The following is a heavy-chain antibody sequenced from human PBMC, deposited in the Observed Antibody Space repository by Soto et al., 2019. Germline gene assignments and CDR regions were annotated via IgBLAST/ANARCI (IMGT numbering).Heavy chain of an antibody. V-gene: IGHV4-59*08. CDR1: GGSISSYY. CDR3: ARSAWGYAFDI. CDR2: IYYSGST. Sequence: SETLSLTCSVSGGSISSYYWSWIRQAPGKGLEWIGYIYYSGSTNYNPSLKSRVTTSVDTSKNQFSLRVTSVTAADTAVYYCARSAWGYAFDIWGQGTMVTVS. J-gene: IGHJ3*02. D-gene: IGHD1-26*01.